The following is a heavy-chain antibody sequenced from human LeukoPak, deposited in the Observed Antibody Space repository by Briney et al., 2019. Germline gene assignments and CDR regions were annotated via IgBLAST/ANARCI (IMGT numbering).Heavy chain of an antibody. Sequence: ASVKVSCKVSGYTLTELSMHWVRQAPGKGLECMGGFDPEDGETIYAQKFQGRVTMTEDTSTDTTYMELSSLRSEDTAVYYCATDLGRAPSYYCYYWGQGTLVTVSS. CDR3: ATDLGRAPSYYCYY. J-gene: IGHJ4*02. CDR2: FDPEDGET. V-gene: IGHV1-24*01. D-gene: IGHD1-26*01. CDR1: GYTLTELS.